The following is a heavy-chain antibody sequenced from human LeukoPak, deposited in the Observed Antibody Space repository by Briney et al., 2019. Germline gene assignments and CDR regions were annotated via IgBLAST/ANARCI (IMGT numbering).Heavy chain of an antibody. CDR3: ATNYYGSGPDH. D-gene: IGHD3-10*01. CDR1: GFTFSSYA. Sequence: GGSLRLSCAASGFTFSSYAMSWVRQAPGKGLVWVSRIKSDGSSTTYADSVKGRFTISRDNAKNTLYLQMNSLRAEDTAVYYCATNYYGSGPDHWGQGTLVTVSS. CDR2: IKSDGSST. J-gene: IGHJ4*02. V-gene: IGHV3-74*01.